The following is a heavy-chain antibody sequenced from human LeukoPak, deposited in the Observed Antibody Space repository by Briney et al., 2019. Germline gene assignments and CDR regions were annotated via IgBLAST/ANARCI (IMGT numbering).Heavy chain of an antibody. CDR2: TYYRSKWYN. CDR1: GDSVSSNSAA. CDR3: AREDGTGYSGYDGFDY. V-gene: IGHV6-1*01. J-gene: IGHJ4*02. D-gene: IGHD5-12*01. Sequence: SQTLSLTCAISGDSVSSNSAAWNWIRQSPSRGLEWLGRTYYRSKWYNDYAVSEKSRITINPDTSKNQFSLQLNSVTPEDTAVYYCAREDGTGYSGYDGFDYWGQGTLVTVSS.